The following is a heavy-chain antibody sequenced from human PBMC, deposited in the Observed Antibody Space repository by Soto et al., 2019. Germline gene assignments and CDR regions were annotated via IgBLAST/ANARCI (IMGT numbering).Heavy chain of an antibody. CDR2: IYYSGST. J-gene: IGHJ4*02. CDR3: ARGGGIADRRLFDY. Sequence: PSETLSLTCTVSGGSISSYYWSWIRPPPGKGLEWIGYIYYSGSTNYNPSLKRRVTISLNTSTHQFSLTLSSVTAADTAVYSCARGGGIADRRLFDYWGQGTLVTVSS. CDR1: GGSISSYY. D-gene: IGHD6-13*01. V-gene: IGHV4-59*01.